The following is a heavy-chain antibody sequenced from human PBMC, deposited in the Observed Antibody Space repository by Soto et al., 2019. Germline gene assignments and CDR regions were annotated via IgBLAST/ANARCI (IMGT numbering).Heavy chain of an antibody. J-gene: IGHJ6*02. CDR3: ARDLWGYCGYHYYYGMDV. CDR1: GASLSRYY. V-gene: IGHV4-59*01. Sequence: SETLSLTCTVSGASLSRYYWSWIRPSPGKGLEWIGYLYNTGSTIYNPSLKSRVTISVDTSKNQFSLKMNSVTAADTAVYYCARDLWGYCGYHYYYGMDVWGQGTTVTVSS. D-gene: IGHD2-21*01. CDR2: LYNTGST.